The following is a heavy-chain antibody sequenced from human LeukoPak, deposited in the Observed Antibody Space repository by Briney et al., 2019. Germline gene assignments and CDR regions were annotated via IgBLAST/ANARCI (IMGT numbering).Heavy chain of an antibody. CDR2: ISAYNGNT. D-gene: IGHD6-13*01. CDR3: AREDSSSWYGGRFDP. J-gene: IGHJ5*02. Sequence: ASVKVSCKASGYTFTIYGISWVRQAPGQGLEWMGWISAYNGNTNYAQKLQGRVTMTTDTSTSTAYMELRSLRSDDTAVYYCAREDSSSWYGGRFDPWGREPWSPSPQ. V-gene: IGHV1-18*01. CDR1: GYTFTIYG.